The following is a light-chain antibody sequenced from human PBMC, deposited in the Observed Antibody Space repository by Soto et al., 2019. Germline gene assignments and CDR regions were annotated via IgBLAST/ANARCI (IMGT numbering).Light chain of an antibody. CDR2: DAS. J-gene: IGKJ2*01. Sequence: EIVLTQSPATLSLSPGERATLSCRASQSVSSYLAWYQQTPGQAPRLLIYDASNRATGIPARFSGSGSGTDFALTISSLEPEDFEVYYCQQRSNWPPYTFGQGTKLEIK. CDR3: QQRSNWPPYT. CDR1: QSVSSY. V-gene: IGKV3-11*01.